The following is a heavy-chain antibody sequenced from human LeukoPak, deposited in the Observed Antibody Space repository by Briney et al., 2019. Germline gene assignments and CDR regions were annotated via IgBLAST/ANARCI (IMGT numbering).Heavy chain of an antibody. CDR1: GFSFADYD. D-gene: IGHD3-3*01. CDR2: IGWNGYNT. CDR3: ASSFWSGYLYFDY. V-gene: IGHV3-20*04. J-gene: IGHJ4*02. Sequence: GGSLRLSCEASGFSFADYDMSWVRQVPGKGLEWVSRIGWNGYNTDYADSVRGRFTISRDNAKNLLYLQMNSLRAEDTAVYYCASSFWSGYLYFDYWGQGTLVTVSS.